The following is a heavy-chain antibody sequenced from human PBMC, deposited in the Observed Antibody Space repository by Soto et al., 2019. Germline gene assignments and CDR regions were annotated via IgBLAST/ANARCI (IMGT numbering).Heavy chain of an antibody. Sequence: TSETLSLTCTVSGGSISSSSYYWGWIRQPPGKGLEWIGSIYYSGSTYYNPSLKSQVTISVDTSKNQLSLKLSSVTAADTAVYYCARLDSMIWSGYSQPGYYYYYMDVWGKGTTVTVSS. CDR2: IYYSGST. V-gene: IGHV4-39*01. J-gene: IGHJ6*03. D-gene: IGHD3-3*01. CDR1: GGSISSSSYY. CDR3: ARLDSMIWSGYSQPGYYYYYMDV.